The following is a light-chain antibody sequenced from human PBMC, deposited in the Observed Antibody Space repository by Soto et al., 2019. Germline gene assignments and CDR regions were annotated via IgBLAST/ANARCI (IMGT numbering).Light chain of an antibody. CDR3: QVWDSSSDHYV. Sequence: SYELTQPPSVSVAPGKTARITCGGNNIGSKSVHWYQQQPGQAPVLVFYYDGDRPSGILERFSGSNSGDTATLTISRVEAGDEADYYCQVWDSSSDHYVFGTGTKLTVL. V-gene: IGLV3-21*04. CDR1: NIGSKS. CDR2: YDG. J-gene: IGLJ1*01.